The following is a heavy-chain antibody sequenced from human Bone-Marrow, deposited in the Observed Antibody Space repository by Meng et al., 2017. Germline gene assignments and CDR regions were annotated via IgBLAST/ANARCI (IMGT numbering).Heavy chain of an antibody. CDR3: ARARLYYYDSSGYPSYFDY. Sequence: QGQPQEWGRGMLKPSETLSLTCAVYGGSFSGYYWSWIRQPPGKGLEWIGEINHSGSTNYNPSLKSRVTISVDTSKNQFSLKLSSVTAADTAVYYCARARLYYYDSSGYPSYFDYWGQGTLVTVSS. J-gene: IGHJ4*02. CDR2: INHSGST. D-gene: IGHD3-22*01. V-gene: IGHV4-34*01. CDR1: GGSFSGYY.